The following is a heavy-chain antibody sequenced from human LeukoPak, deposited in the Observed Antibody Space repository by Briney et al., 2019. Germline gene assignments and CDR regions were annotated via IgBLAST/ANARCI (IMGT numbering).Heavy chain of an antibody. D-gene: IGHD3-10*01. Sequence: PGGSLRLSCAASGFTFSSNAMSWVRQAPGKGLEWVSAIRGSGGSTYYADSVKGRFTISRDNSKNPLYLQMNSLRAEDTAVYYCARDGVVTMVRGALYYYYYMDVWGKGTTVTVSS. CDR3: ARDGVVTMVRGALYYYYYMDV. CDR2: IRGSGGST. J-gene: IGHJ6*03. V-gene: IGHV3-23*01. CDR1: GFTFSSNA.